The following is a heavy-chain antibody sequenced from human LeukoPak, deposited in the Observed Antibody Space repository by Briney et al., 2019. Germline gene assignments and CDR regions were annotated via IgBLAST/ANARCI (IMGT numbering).Heavy chain of an antibody. V-gene: IGHV1-46*03. D-gene: IGHD2-21*01. CDR1: GYTFTSYY. Sequence: ASVKVSCKASGYTFTSYYMHWVRQAPGQGLEWMGIINPSGGSTSYAQKFQGRVTMTRDKSTSTVYMELSSLRSEDTAVYYCARSAYCGGDCYSNYYYYYYMDVWGKGTTVTVSS. CDR3: ARSAYCGGDCYSNYYYYYYMDV. J-gene: IGHJ6*03. CDR2: INPSGGST.